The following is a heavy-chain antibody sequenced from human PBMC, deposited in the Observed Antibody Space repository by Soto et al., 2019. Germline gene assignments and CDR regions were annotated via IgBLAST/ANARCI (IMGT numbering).Heavy chain of an antibody. CDR3: AKDRQVDHYDSSGPSYFDY. CDR1: GFTFINYA. J-gene: IGHJ4*02. V-gene: IGHV3-23*01. D-gene: IGHD3-22*01. Sequence: GGSLRLSCAASGFTFINYAMTWVRQAPGKGLEWVSGISGSGDSTYYADSVKGRFTISRDNSKNTLYLQMNGLRAEDTAVYYCAKDRQVDHYDSSGPSYFDYWGQGALVTVSS. CDR2: ISGSGDST.